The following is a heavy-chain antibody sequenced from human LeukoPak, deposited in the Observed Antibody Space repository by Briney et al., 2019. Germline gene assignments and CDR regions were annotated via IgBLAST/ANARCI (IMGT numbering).Heavy chain of an antibody. CDR2: ISTYDGNT. D-gene: IGHD3-10*01. CDR1: GYTFTRYG. CDR3: ARERVARGENFDY. V-gene: IGHV1-18*01. Sequence: ASVKVSCKASGYTFTRYGISWVRQAPGQGLEWMGWISTYDGNTNCAQKLQGRVSMTTDTSTSTAYMELRNLRSDDTAVYYCARERVARGENFDYWGQGTLVTVSS. J-gene: IGHJ4*02.